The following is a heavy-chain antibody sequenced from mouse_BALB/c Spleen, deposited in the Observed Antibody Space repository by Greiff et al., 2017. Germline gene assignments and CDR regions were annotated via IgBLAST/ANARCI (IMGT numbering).Heavy chain of an antibody. Sequence: QGQLKQSGAELVRPGASVTLSCKASGYTFTDYEMHWVKQTPVHGLEWIGAIDPETGGTAYNQKFKGKATLTADKSSSTAYMELRSLTSEDSAVYYCTRSPDRYDYFDYWGQGTTLTVSS. V-gene: IGHV1-15*01. CDR2: IDPETGGT. CDR1: GYTFTDYE. J-gene: IGHJ2*01. CDR3: TRSPDRYDYFDY. D-gene: IGHD2-14*01.